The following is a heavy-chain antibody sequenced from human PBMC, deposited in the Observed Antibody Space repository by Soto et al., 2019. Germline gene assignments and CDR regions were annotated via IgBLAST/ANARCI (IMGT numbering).Heavy chain of an antibody. CDR3: ARRYVYGSGSYPSYWYFDL. CDR2: IYPGDSDT. D-gene: IGHD3-10*01. J-gene: IGHJ2*01. V-gene: IGHV5-51*01. CDR1: GYSCASYC. Sequence: GESLKVSWKGSGYSCASYCGGWVRQMPGKGLEWMGIIYPGDSDTRYSPSFQGQVTISADKSISTAYLQWSSLKASDTAMYYCARRYVYGSGSYPSYWYFDLWGRGPPVTVS.